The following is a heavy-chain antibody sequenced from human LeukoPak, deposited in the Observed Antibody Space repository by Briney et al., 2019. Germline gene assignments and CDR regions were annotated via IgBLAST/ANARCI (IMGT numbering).Heavy chain of an antibody. Sequence: GGSLRLSCAASGFTFSSYEMNWVRQAPGKGLEWVSYISSSGSTIYYADSVKGRFTISRDNAKNSLYLQMNSLRAEDTAVYYCAGVAEVAAYFDYWGQGTLVTVSS. J-gene: IGHJ4*02. V-gene: IGHV3-48*03. CDR2: ISSSGSTI. D-gene: IGHD2-15*01. CDR3: AGVAEVAAYFDY. CDR1: GFTFSSYE.